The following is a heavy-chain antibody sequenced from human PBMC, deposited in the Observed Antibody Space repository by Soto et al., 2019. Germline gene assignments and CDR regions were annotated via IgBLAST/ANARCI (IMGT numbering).Heavy chain of an antibody. CDR3: AKNVWGITIFGGMDV. CDR1: GGTFSSYT. D-gene: IGHD3-9*01. Sequence: GASVKLSCKASGGTFSSYTISWVRQAPGQGLEWMGRIIPILGIANYAQKFQGRVTITADNSKNTLYLQMNSLRAEDTAVYYCAKNVWGITIFGGMDVWGQGTTVTVSS. CDR2: IIPILGIA. J-gene: IGHJ6*02. V-gene: IGHV1-69*02.